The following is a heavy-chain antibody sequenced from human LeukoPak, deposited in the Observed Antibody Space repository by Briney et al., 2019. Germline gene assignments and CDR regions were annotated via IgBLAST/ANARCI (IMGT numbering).Heavy chain of an antibody. CDR3: ARDHYYDSSGYSGDSDY. CDR2: ISAYNGNT. CDR1: GYTFTSYG. D-gene: IGHD3-22*01. V-gene: IGHV1-18*01. J-gene: IGHJ4*02. Sequence: ASVTVSCKASGYTFTSYGISWVRQAPGQGLEWMGWISAYNGNTNYAQKLQGRVTMTTDTSTSTAYMELRSLRSDDTAVYYCARDHYYDSSGYSGDSDYWGQGTLVTVSS.